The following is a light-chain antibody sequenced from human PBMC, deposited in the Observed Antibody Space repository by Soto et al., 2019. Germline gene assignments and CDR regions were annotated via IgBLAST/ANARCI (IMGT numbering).Light chain of an antibody. CDR2: GAS. V-gene: IGKV3-20*01. CDR3: QQYGSSPPWT. J-gene: IGKJ1*01. CDR1: QSVSSSF. Sequence: EIVLTQSPGTLSLSPGERATLSCRASQSVSSSFLAWYQQKPGQAPRLLIYGASSRATGIPDRFSGSGSGTDFTLTISTLEHEDFAVYYCQQYGSSPPWTFGQGTKVEI.